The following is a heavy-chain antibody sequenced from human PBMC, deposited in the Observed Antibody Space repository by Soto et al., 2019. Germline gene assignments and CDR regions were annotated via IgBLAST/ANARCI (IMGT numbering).Heavy chain of an antibody. CDR1: GFTFNIYA. Sequence: PGGSLRLSCTASGFTFNIYAMSWVRQAPGKGLEWVSSIGGGDTHYADSVKGRFTISRDNSKNTVLLQMTSLRAEDTAIYYCAKDRQDHNSVWDPFDVWGQGTMVTVSS. CDR2: IGGGDT. CDR3: AKDRQDHNSVWDPFDV. V-gene: IGHV3-23*01. D-gene: IGHD2-21*01. J-gene: IGHJ3*01.